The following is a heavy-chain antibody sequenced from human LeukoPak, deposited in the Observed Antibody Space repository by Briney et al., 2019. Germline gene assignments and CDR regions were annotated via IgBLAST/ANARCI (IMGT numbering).Heavy chain of an antibody. CDR2: ISAYNGNT. CDR1: GYTFTSYG. J-gene: IGHJ4*02. CDR3: AREVGYDILTGPLDY. V-gene: IGHV1-18*01. Sequence: VASVKVSCKASGYTFTSYGISWVRQAPGQGLEWMGWISAYNGNTNYAQKLQGRVTMTTDTSTSTAYMELRSLRSDDTAVYYCAREVGYDILTGPLDYWGQGTLVTVSS. D-gene: IGHD3-9*01.